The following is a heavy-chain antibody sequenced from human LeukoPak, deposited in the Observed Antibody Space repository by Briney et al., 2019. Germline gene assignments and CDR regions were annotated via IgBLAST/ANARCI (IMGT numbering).Heavy chain of an antibody. CDR2: ISSSGSTI. CDR3: ARVRSVAGTVQYFDY. V-gene: IGHV3-48*04. CDR1: GFTFSSYS. D-gene: IGHD6-19*01. Sequence: GGSLRLSCAASGFTFSSYSMNWVRQAPGKGLEWVSYISSSGSTIYYADSVKGRFTISRDNAKNLLYLQMNSLRAEDTAVYYCARVRSVAGTVQYFDYWGQGTLVTVSS. J-gene: IGHJ4*02.